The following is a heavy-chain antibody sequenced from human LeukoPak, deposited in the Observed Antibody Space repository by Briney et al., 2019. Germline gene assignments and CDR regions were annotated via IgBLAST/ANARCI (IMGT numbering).Heavy chain of an antibody. CDR3: TRDLYGDRDY. Sequence: GGSLRLSCAASGFTFSSYWMHWVRQPPGQGLVWVSRINPDGSYTSYADSVKGRLTISRDNAKNTLYLHMNTLRAEDTAVYYCTRDLYGDRDYWGQGTLVTVSS. CDR2: INPDGSYT. D-gene: IGHD4-17*01. V-gene: IGHV3-74*01. J-gene: IGHJ4*02. CDR1: GFTFSSYW.